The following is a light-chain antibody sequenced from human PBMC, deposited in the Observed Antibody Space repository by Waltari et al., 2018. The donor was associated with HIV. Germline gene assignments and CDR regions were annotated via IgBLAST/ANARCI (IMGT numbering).Light chain of an antibody. Sequence: QSALTQPASVSGSPGQSITISCTGTSSDVGGYNSVSLYQQHPGKAPKLMIYDVSNRSSGFSNRFSGSKSGNTASLTISGLQAEDEADYYCSSYTSSSTLYVFGTGTKVTVL. V-gene: IGLV2-14*01. CDR2: DVS. CDR3: SSYTSSSTLYV. J-gene: IGLJ1*01. CDR1: SSDVGGYNS.